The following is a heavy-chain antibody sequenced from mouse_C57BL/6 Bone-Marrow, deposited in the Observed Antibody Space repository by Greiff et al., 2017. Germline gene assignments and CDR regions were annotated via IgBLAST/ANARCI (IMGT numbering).Heavy chain of an antibody. Sequence: EVQGVESGGGLVQPGGSMKLSCVASGFTFSNYWMNWVRQSPEKGLEWVAQIRLKSDNYATHYAESVKGRFTISRDDSKSSVYLQMNNLRAEDTGIYYCTEGLLLDYWGRGTTLTVSS. V-gene: IGHV6-3*01. CDR1: GFTFSNYW. CDR2: IRLKSDNYAT. D-gene: IGHD2-10*01. CDR3: TEGLLLDY. J-gene: IGHJ2*01.